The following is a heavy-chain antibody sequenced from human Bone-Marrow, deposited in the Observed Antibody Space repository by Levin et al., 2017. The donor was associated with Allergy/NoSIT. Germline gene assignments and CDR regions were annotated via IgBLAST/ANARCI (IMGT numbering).Heavy chain of an antibody. D-gene: IGHD2-15*01. CDR2: IYYSGST. V-gene: IGHV4-39*01. CDR1: GGSISSSSYY. CDR3: ASGIVVVVAASAFMSEFDP. J-gene: IGHJ5*02. Sequence: SETLSLTCTVSGGSISSSSYYWGWIRQPPGKGLEWIGSIYYSGSTYYNPSLKSRVTISVDTSKNQFSLKLSSVTAADTAVYYCASGIVVVVAASAFMSEFDPWGQGTLVTVSS.